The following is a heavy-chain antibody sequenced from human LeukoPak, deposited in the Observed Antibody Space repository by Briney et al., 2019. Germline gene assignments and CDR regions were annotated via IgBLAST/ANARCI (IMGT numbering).Heavy chain of an antibody. V-gene: IGHV1-18*01. J-gene: IGHJ5*02. D-gene: IGHD2-2*01. CDR3: ARDRGDIVVVPAAIWFDP. Sequence: ASVKVSCKASGYTFTSYGISWVRQAPGQGLEWMGWISAYNGNTNYAQKLQGRVTMTTDTSTSTAYMELRSLRSDDTAVYYCARDRGDIVVVPAAIWFDPWGQGTLVTVSS. CDR2: ISAYNGNT. CDR1: GYTFTSYG.